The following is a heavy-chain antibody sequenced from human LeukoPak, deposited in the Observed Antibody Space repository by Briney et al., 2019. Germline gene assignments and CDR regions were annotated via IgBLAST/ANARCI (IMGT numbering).Heavy chain of an antibody. D-gene: IGHD1-26*01. CDR1: GFTFSSYW. CDR3: ARDRKGDSGSYYGYWFDP. J-gene: IGHJ5*02. V-gene: IGHV3-7*01. CDR2: IKQNGSEK. Sequence: GGSLRLSCAASGFTFSSYWMSWVRQAPGKGLEWVANIKQNGSEKYYVDSVKGRFTISRDNAKNSLYLQMNTLRAEDTAVYYCARDRKGDSGSYYGYWFDPWGQGTLVTVSS.